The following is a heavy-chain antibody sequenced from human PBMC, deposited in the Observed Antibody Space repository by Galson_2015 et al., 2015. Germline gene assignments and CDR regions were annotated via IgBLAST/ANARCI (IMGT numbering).Heavy chain of an antibody. CDR3: AKDSGQLVFGAED. J-gene: IGHJ4*02. CDR1: GFTFSSYA. V-gene: IGHV3-23*01. D-gene: IGHD6-13*01. Sequence: SLRLSCAASGFTFSSYAMSWVRQAPGKGLEWVSAISGSGGSTYYADSVKGRFTISRDNSKNTLYLQMNSLRAEDTAVYYCAKDSGQLVFGAEDWGQGTLVTVSS. CDR2: ISGSGGST.